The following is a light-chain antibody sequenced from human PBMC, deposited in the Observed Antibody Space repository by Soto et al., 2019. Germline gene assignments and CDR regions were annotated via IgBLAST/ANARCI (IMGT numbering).Light chain of an antibody. CDR1: QNIDNF. Sequence: DIQMTQSPSSLSASVGDRVTITCRASQNIDNFLNWYQQKPGKAPKLLISAASSLQSGVPSRFSGSGSGTDFTLTISSLQPEDFATYFCQQSYSAPWMFGQGTKVEIK. CDR3: QQSYSAPWM. V-gene: IGKV1-39*01. CDR2: AAS. J-gene: IGKJ1*01.